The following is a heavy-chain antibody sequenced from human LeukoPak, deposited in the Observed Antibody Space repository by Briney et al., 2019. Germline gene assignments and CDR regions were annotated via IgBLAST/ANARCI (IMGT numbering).Heavy chain of an antibody. CDR1: GFTFSDYA. CDR3: ARDSGAAAGRGLDY. Sequence: GGSLRLSCVVSGFTFSDYAMSWVRQAPGKGLEWVSTISGSGGRSYSEDPVKGRFTISRDNSKNTLYFQLNSLRAEDTAVYYCARDSGAAAGRGLDYWGQGTLVTVSS. D-gene: IGHD6-13*01. V-gene: IGHV3-23*01. J-gene: IGHJ4*02. CDR2: ISGSGGRS.